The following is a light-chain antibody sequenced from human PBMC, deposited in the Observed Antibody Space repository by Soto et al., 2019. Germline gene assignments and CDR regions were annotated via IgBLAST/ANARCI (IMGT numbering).Light chain of an antibody. CDR2: GAS. J-gene: IGKJ1*01. V-gene: IGKV3-20*01. CDR1: QSLSGTS. Sequence: EIVLTQSPRTLSLSPGETATLSCRASQSLSGTSLVWYQQKRGQAPRLLIFGASRRASDISDRFSGGGSDRDFTLTISGLEPEDVAMYYCQNYRDSSWTFGQGTKVEI. CDR3: QNYRDSSWT.